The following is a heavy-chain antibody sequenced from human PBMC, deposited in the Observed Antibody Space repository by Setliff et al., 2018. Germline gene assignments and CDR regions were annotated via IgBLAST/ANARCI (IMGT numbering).Heavy chain of an antibody. CDR3: ARASRYGTPRYRGDYYMDV. V-gene: IGHV7-4-1*02. CDR2: INTNTGNP. D-gene: IGHD5-12*01. J-gene: IGHJ6*03. CDR1: GYTFTTYA. Sequence: ASVKVSCKASGYTFTTYAISWMRQAPGQGLEYMGWINTNTGNPSYAQGFTGRFVFSLDTSVSTAYLQISSLKAEDTAVYYCARASRYGTPRYRGDYYMDVWGKGTTVTVS.